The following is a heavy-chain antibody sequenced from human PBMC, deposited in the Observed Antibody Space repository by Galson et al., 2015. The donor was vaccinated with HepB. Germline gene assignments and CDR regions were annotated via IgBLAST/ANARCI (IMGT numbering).Heavy chain of an antibody. CDR3: AKDHHPSRIAAPNWFDP. CDR1: GFTFSSYA. D-gene: IGHD6-13*01. V-gene: IGHV3-23*01. Sequence: SLRLSCAASGFTFSSYAMSWVRQAPGKGLEWVSAISGSGGSTYYADSVKGRFTISRDNSKNTLYLQMNSLRAEDTAVYYCAKDHHPSRIAAPNWFDPWGQGTLVTVSS. J-gene: IGHJ5*02. CDR2: ISGSGGST.